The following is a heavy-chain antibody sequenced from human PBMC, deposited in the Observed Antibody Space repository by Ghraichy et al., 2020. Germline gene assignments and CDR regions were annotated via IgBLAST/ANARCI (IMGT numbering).Heavy chain of an antibody. Sequence: ASVKVSCKASGYTFTNYYIHWVRQAPGQGLEWMGIINPSGGSTIYAQKFQGRVTMTRDTSTSTVYMELSSLRSEDTAVYSCARDYGSNSGMNYWGQGTLVTVSS. D-gene: IGHD4-23*01. V-gene: IGHV1-46*01. CDR3: ARDYGSNSGMNY. CDR2: INPSGGST. J-gene: IGHJ4*02. CDR1: GYTFTNYY.